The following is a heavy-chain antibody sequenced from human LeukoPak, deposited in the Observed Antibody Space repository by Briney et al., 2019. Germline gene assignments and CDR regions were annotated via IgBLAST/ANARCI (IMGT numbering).Heavy chain of an antibody. CDR3: ARGHCSSTSCYRGVDY. J-gene: IGHJ4*02. D-gene: IGHD2-2*01. CDR1: GHTFTSYG. V-gene: IGHV1-18*01. Sequence: ASVKVSCKASGHTFTSYGISWVRQAPGQGLEWMGWISAYNGNTNYAQKFQGRVTMTTDTSTSTAYMELRSLRSDGTAVYYCARGHCSSTSCYRGVDYWGQGTLVTVSS. CDR2: ISAYNGNT.